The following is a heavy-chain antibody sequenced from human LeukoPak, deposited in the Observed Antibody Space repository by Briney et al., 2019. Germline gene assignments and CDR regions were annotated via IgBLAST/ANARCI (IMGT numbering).Heavy chain of an antibody. CDR3: ARGPNIVVVPAAIGFDP. Sequence: PSETLSLTCTVSGGSISSYYWSWIRQPPGKGLEGIGEINHSGSTNYNPSLKSRVTISVDPSKNQFSLKLSSVTAAHTAVYYCARGPNIVVVPAAIGFDPWGQGTLVTVSS. CDR1: GGSISSYY. V-gene: IGHV4-34*01. CDR2: INHSGST. J-gene: IGHJ5*02. D-gene: IGHD2-2*01.